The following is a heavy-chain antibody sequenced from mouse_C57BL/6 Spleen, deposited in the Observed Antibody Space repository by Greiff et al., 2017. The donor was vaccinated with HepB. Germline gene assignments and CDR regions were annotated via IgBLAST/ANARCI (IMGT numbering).Heavy chain of an antibody. J-gene: IGHJ2*01. V-gene: IGHV1-64*01. D-gene: IGHD2-4*01. CDR3: ARSLYYDYDGGYYFDY. CDR2: IHPNSGST. Sequence: VQLQQPGAELVKPGASVKLSCKASGYTFTSYWMHWVKQRPGQGLEWIGMIHPNSGSTNYNEKFKSKATLTVDKSSSTAYMQLSSLTSEDSAVYYCARSLYYDYDGGYYFDYWGQGTTLTVSS. CDR1: GYTFTSYW.